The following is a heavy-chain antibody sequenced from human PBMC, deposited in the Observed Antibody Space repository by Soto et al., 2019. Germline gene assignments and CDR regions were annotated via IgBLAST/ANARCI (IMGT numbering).Heavy chain of an antibody. Sequence: PSENLSLTCTVSHGSVTNRSYYWGCIRQPPGKGLEWIGSVYFRGRSYSKSSVKTRVTISVDTSKNRFSLRLNSVTASDTAVYFCVNQLTTVPTQASFDYWGPGALVTVSS. CDR2: VYFRGRS. J-gene: IGHJ4*02. CDR1: HGSVTNRSYY. V-gene: IGHV4-39*01. D-gene: IGHD4-17*01. CDR3: VNQLTTVPTQASFDY.